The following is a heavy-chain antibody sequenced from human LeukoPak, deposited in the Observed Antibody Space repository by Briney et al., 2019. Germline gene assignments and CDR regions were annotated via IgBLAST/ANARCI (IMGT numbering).Heavy chain of an antibody. CDR3: ARENDSSGYYPYYFDY. D-gene: IGHD3-22*01. CDR2: INAGNGNT. Sequence: ASVKVSCKASGYTFTSYAMHWVRQAPGQRLEWMGWINAGNGNTKYSQEFQGRVTITRDTSASTAYMELSSLRSEDMAVYYCARENDSSGYYPYYFDYWGQGTLVTVSS. V-gene: IGHV1-3*03. J-gene: IGHJ4*02. CDR1: GYTFTSYA.